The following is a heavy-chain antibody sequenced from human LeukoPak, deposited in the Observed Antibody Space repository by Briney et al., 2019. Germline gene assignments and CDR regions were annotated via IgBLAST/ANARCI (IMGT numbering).Heavy chain of an antibody. CDR2: IKQDGSEK. Sequence: PGGSLRLSCAASGFSFSTSWMSWVRQAPGKGLEWVADIKQDGSEKYYVDSVKGRFTISRDNAKNSLSLQMNSLRAEDTAVYYCARARVVTKWIDYWGQGTLVTVSS. D-gene: IGHD2-21*02. CDR1: GFSFSTSW. J-gene: IGHJ4*02. CDR3: ARARVVTKWIDY. V-gene: IGHV3-7*03.